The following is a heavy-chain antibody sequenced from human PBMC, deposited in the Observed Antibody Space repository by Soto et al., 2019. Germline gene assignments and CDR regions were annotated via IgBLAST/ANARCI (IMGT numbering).Heavy chain of an antibody. CDR1: GGSINSGDYY. CDR3: ARDRRWLPRGPNNWLDL. V-gene: IGHV4-30-4*01. CDR2: IYYDGNS. D-gene: IGHD5-12*01. J-gene: IGHJ5*02. Sequence: TLSLTCTVSGGSINSGDYYWTWVRQPPGKGLEWIGYIYYDGNSQHNPSLKSRVTMSMDTSKNQFSLNLSSVTAADTAVYYCARDRRWLPRGPNNWLDLWGQGTQVTVSS.